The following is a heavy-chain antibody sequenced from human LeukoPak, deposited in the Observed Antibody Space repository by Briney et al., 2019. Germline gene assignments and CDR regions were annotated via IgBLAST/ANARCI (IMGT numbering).Heavy chain of an antibody. CDR1: GFTFSSYA. J-gene: IGHJ4*02. CDR3: AKLKSRYCDWLTPNY. CDR2: ISGSGGST. Sequence: GGSVTLSCSASGFTFSSYAMSWVRQAPGKGLVWVSAISGSGGSTYYADSVKGQFTISRDNSKNTLYLQMNSLRAEDTAVYYCAKLKSRYCDWLTPNYWGQGTLVTVSS. V-gene: IGHV3-23*01. D-gene: IGHD3-9*01.